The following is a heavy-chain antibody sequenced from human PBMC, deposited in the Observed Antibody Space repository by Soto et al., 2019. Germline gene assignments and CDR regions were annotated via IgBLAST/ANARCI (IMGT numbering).Heavy chain of an antibody. CDR1: GYTFITYG. CDR2: ISAYNGNT. Sequence: QVQLVQSGGEVKTPGGSVKVSCKASGYTFITYGVAWVRQAPGQGLEWLGWISAYNGNTYYRQKFQGRVTVTTDTSTSTAYMELRSLRSDDTAIYYCARGRYLDYWGQGTLVAVSS. D-gene: IGHD3-16*02. V-gene: IGHV1-18*01. J-gene: IGHJ4*02. CDR3: ARGRYLDY.